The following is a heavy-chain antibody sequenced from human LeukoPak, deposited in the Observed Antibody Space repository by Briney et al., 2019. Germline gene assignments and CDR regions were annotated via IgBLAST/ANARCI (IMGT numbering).Heavy chain of an antibody. J-gene: IGHJ4*03. V-gene: IGHV4-34*01. CDR2: VNHRGDT. Sequence: KPSETLSPTCAVYGGSFSAYYWSWIRQSPGKGLQWIAEVNHRGDTNYNPSVKGRVTISVDTSKNQFSLKVTSLTAADTAVYYCARGPTISETGYFDYWGQGTLVTVSS. CDR1: GGSFSAYY. CDR3: ARGPTISETGYFDY. D-gene: IGHD1-1*01.